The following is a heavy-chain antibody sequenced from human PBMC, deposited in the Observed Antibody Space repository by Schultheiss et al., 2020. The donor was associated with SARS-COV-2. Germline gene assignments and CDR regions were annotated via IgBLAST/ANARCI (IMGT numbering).Heavy chain of an antibody. CDR3: ARDWGCSGGSCYYYFDY. CDR2: ISSNGGST. Sequence: GGSLRLSCAASGFTFSSYGMHWVRQAPGKGLEYVSAISSNGGSTYYADSVKGRFTISRDNAKNTLYLQMNSLRAEDTAVYYCARDWGCSGGSCYYYFDYWGQGTLVTVSS. D-gene: IGHD2-15*01. V-gene: IGHV3-64*04. CDR1: GFTFSSYG. J-gene: IGHJ4*02.